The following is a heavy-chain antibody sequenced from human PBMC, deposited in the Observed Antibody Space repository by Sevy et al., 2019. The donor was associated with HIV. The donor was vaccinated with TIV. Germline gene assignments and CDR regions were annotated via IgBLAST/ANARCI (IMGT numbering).Heavy chain of an antibody. CDR3: GTDYRQWLAGGGWFDP. D-gene: IGHD6-19*01. V-gene: IGHV4-59*01. CDR1: GGSISSYY. Sequence: SETLSLTCTVSGGSISSYYWSWIRQPPGKGLEWIGYIYYSGSTNYNPSLKSRVTISVDTSKNQFSLKLSSVTAADTVAYYCGTDYRQWLAGGGWFDPWGQGTLVTVSS. J-gene: IGHJ5*02. CDR2: IYYSGST.